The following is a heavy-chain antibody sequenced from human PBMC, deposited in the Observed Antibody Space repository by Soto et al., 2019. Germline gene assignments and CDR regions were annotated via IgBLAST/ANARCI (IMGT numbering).Heavy chain of an antibody. D-gene: IGHD2-2*01. CDR3: AKDGIGYCISTSCYSVDY. CDR2: ISGSGGGST. J-gene: IGHJ4*02. CDR1: GFTFSSYA. V-gene: IGHV3-23*01. Sequence: EVQLLESGGGLVQPGGALRLSCAASGFTFSSYAMSWVRQAPGKGLECVSGISGSGGGSTYYADSVKGRFTISRDNSKNTLYLQMNSLRAEDTAVYYCAKDGIGYCISTSCYSVDYWGQGTLVTVSS.